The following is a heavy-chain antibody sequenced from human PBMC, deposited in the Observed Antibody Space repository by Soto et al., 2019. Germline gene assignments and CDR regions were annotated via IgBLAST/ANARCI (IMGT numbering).Heavy chain of an antibody. D-gene: IGHD2-8*01. V-gene: IGHV3-23*01. CDR2: ISGSGDGT. CDR1: GFTVGSHA. Sequence: GASVKVSCAASGFTVGSHAMSWVRQAPGKGLEWVSSISGSGDGTYYGDSVKGRFTISRDSSSSTLYLQMDNLRGEDTAVYFCTRSRRSILMVYGFGGMDVWGQGTTVTVSS. CDR3: TRSRRSILMVYGFGGMDV. J-gene: IGHJ6*02.